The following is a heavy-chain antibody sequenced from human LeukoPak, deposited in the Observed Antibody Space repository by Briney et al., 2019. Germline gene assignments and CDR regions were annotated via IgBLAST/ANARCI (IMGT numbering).Heavy chain of an antibody. V-gene: IGHV3-21*01. CDR3: TRNRGGSGYDFPLFDY. CDR1: GFTFSSYS. D-gene: IGHD5-12*01. CDR2: ISSSSSYI. Sequence: GGSLRLSCAASGFTFSSYSMNWVRQASGKGLEWVSSISSSSSYIYYADSVKGRFTISRDNAKNSLYLQMNSLRAEDTAVYYCTRNRGGSGYDFPLFDYWGQGTLVTVSS. J-gene: IGHJ4*02.